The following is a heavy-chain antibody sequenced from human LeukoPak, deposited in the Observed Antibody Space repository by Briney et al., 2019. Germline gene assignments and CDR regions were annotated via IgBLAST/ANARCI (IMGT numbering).Heavy chain of an antibody. Sequence: GASVKLSCKVSGDILTELSIQWVRQAPGKGLECMGGFDPEQNTMIYAQRLQGRVTMTEDTSTDTAYMELSSLTYEDTGIYYCATRSGDFWSGYVNWGQGTLVTVSS. CDR1: GDILTELS. D-gene: IGHD3-3*01. J-gene: IGHJ4*02. CDR2: FDPEQNTM. CDR3: ATRSGDFWSGYVN. V-gene: IGHV1-24*01.